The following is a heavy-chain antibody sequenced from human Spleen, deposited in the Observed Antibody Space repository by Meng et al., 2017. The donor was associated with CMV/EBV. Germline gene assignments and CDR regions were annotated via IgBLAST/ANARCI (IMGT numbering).Heavy chain of an antibody. CDR2: IYYSGST. CDR1: GGSITSCY. V-gene: IGHV4-59*01. J-gene: IGHJ4*02. D-gene: IGHD3-10*01. Sequence: GSLRLSCTVSGGSITSCYWSWIRQPPGKGLEWIGYIYYSGSTNYNPSLKSRVTISADTSKNQFSLKLSSVTPADTAVYYCARDYTPRGFDYWGQGTLVTVSS. CDR3: ARDYTPRGFDY.